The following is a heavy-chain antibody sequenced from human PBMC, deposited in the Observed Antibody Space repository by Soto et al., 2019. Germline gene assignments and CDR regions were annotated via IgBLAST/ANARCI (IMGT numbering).Heavy chain of an antibody. J-gene: IGHJ4*02. CDR3: ARGVRFLGWLLYGGDYYFDY. D-gene: IGHD3-3*01. CDR2: MNPNSGNT. V-gene: IGHV1-8*01. Sequence: QVQLVQSGAEVKKPGASVKVSCKASGYTFTSYDINWVRQATGQGLEWMGWMNPNSGNTGYAQKFQGRVTMTRNTSISTGYMELGSLRSEGTAVYYCARGVRFLGWLLYGGDYYFDYWGQGTLVTVSS. CDR1: GYTFTSYD.